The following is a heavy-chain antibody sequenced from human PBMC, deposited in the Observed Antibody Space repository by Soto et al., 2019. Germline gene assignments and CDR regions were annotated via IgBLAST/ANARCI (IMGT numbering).Heavy chain of an antibody. CDR2: IYYSGDS. D-gene: IGHD4-17*01. CDR3: VGTGTTDDY. V-gene: IGHV4-30-4*08. Sequence: QVQLQESGPGLVKPSQTLSLTCTVSGASVSSGDYYWSSIRQSPGKGLEWIGYIYYSGDSYYNPSLKGRLTISRDTSKNQFSLILNSVTVADTAIYYCVGTGTTDDYWGRGTRVTVSS. CDR1: GASVSSGDYY. J-gene: IGHJ4*02.